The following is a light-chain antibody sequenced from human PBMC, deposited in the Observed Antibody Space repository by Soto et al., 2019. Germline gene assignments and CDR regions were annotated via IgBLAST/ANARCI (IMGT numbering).Light chain of an antibody. J-gene: IGKJ4*01. CDR2: GAS. CDR1: QTVNTSY. V-gene: IGKV3-20*01. Sequence: EIVLTQSPGTLSLSPGERATLSCRASQTVNTSYVAWYQQKPGQAPRLLIYGASSRASGIPDRFSGSGSGTDYTLTIRRLGREDFAVYYCKQYGFSLIAFGGGTKVEI. CDR3: KQYGFSLIA.